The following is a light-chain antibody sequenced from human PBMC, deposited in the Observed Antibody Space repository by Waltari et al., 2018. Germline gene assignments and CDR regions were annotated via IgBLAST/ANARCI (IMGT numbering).Light chain of an antibody. J-gene: IGLJ2*01. CDR2: DHL. CDR3: QSYDTNLSGSI. Sequence: QSVLTQPPSVSGAPGQSVTMSCSGSSSNIGAGYVVQWYQQLPGTAPHCLILDHLVRPPGVPDRVAGSRSGTSASLASTGLQAEDEAQYYCQSYDTNLSGSIFGGGTKLTVL. CDR1: SSNIGAGYV. V-gene: IGLV1-40*01.